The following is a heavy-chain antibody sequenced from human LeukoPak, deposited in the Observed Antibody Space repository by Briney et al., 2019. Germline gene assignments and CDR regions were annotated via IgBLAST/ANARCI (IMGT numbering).Heavy chain of an antibody. CDR2: IHERGST. Sequence: SSETLSLTCGVSGHSFSSDSFWGWIRQPPGRGLEWIGSIHERGSTFYNPSLKSRVTISIDTSKNQFSLNVNSVTAADTAVYYCARASRPSNSWLDPWGQGTVVTVSS. D-gene: IGHD6-6*01. CDR1: GHSFSSDSF. CDR3: ARASRPSNSWLDP. J-gene: IGHJ5*02. V-gene: IGHV4-38-2*01.